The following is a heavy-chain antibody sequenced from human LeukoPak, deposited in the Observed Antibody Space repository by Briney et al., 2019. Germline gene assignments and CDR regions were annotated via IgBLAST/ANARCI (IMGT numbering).Heavy chain of an antibody. V-gene: IGHV4-61*02. CDR2: IYTSGST. CDR3: ARDQMLVIAAANFFDYYYMDV. J-gene: IGHJ6*03. D-gene: IGHD6-13*01. Sequence: SQTLSLTCTVSGGSISSGSYYWSWSRQPAGKGLEWIGRIYTSGSTNYNPSLKSRVTISVDTSKNQFSLKLSSVTAADTAVYYCARDQMLVIAAANFFDYYYMDVWGKGTTVTVSS. CDR1: GGSISSGSYY.